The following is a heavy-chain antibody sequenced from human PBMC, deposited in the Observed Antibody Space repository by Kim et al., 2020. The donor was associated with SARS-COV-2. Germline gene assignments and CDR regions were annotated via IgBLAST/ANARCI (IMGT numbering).Heavy chain of an antibody. CDR3: ARGGYDYIWGSYRPDYYYYYLDV. D-gene: IGHD3-16*02. CDR2: IYYSGST. J-gene: IGHJ6*03. V-gene: IGHV4-59*01. Sequence: SETLSLTCTVSGGSISSYYWSWIRQPPGKGLEWIGYIYYSGSTNYNPSLKSRVTISVDTSKNQFSLKLSSVTAADTAVYYCARGGYDYIWGSYRPDYYYYYLDVWGKGTTVTLSS. CDR1: GGSISSYY.